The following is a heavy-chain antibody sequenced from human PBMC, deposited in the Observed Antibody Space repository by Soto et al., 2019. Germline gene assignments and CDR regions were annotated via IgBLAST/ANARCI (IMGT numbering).Heavy chain of an antibody. CDR2: IIPIFGTA. D-gene: IGHD5-18*01. J-gene: IGHJ6*02. V-gene: IGHV1-69*06. CDR1: GGTFSSYA. Sequence: QVQLVQSGAEVKKPGSSVKVSCKASGGTFSSYAISWVRQAPGQGLEWMGGIIPIFGTANYAQKFQGRVTITVDKSTSTAYMELSSLRSEDTAVYYCARDPIQLWPPYYYYGMDVWGQGTTVTVSS. CDR3: ARDPIQLWPPYYYYGMDV.